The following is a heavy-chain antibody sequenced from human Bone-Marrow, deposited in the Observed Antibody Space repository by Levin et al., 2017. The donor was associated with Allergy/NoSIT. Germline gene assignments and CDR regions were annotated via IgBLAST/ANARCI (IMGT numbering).Heavy chain of an antibody. Sequence: SQTLSLTCNVSGASMNKYYWSWIRQPPGKGLEWIGYSDYNANTNYNPSLKSRLTISIDTSKNLFSLKLNSVTAADTALYFCARDKSGTYFSFEDWGQGTLVTVSS. CDR1: GASMNKYY. D-gene: IGHD1-26*01. J-gene: IGHJ4*02. V-gene: IGHV4-59*01. CDR2: SDYNANT. CDR3: ARDKSGTYFSFED.